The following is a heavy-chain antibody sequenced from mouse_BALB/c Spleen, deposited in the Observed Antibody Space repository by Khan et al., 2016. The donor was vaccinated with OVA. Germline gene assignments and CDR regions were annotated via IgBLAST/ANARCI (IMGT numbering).Heavy chain of an antibody. D-gene: IGHD2-4*01. CDR2: IWSAGST. CDR1: GFSLTNYS. CDR3: ARRGYDYGRGALFAY. Sequence: QMQLEESGPGLVQPSQSLSITCTVSGFSLTNYSLHWVRQSPGKGLEWLGVIWSAGSTDYNAAFISRLTIRKDNSRSQVFFKMNSLQPNDTAIDYCARRGYDYGRGALFAYWGQGTLVTVSA. J-gene: IGHJ3*01. V-gene: IGHV2-2*02.